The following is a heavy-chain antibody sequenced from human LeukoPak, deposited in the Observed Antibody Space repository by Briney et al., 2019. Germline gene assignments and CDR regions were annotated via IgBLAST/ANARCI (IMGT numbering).Heavy chain of an antibody. Sequence: SETLSLTCAVYGGSFSGYCWSWIRQPPGKGLEWIGEINHSGSTNYNPSLKSRVAISLDTSKNQFSLKLSSLTAADTSVYYCARGFDLDAFDIWAQGTMVTVSS. V-gene: IGHV4-34*01. CDR2: INHSGST. D-gene: IGHD3/OR15-3a*01. CDR1: GGSFSGYC. J-gene: IGHJ3*02. CDR3: ARGFDLDAFDI.